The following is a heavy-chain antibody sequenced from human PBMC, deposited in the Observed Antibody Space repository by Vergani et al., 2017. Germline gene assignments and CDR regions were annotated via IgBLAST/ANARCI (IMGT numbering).Heavy chain of an antibody. D-gene: IGHD5-24*01. CDR1: GFTFSSYS. Sequence: EVQLVESGGGLVQPGGSLRLSCAASGFTFSSYSMNWVRQAPGKGLEWVSYISSSSSTIYYADSVKGRFTISRDNAKNTLSLQMNSLRVEDTAVYYCARGMAAAGIDYWGQGTLVTVSS. V-gene: IGHV3-48*01. CDR3: ARGMAAAGIDY. J-gene: IGHJ4*02. CDR2: ISSSSSTI.